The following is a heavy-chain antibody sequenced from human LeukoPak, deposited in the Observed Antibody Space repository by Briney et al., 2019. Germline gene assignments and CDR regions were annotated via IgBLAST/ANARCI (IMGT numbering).Heavy chain of an antibody. V-gene: IGHV1-8*03. D-gene: IGHD3-3*01. J-gene: IGHJ4*02. CDR2: MNPNSGNT. CDR3: VRGAADYDFWSGYYTGKYYFDY. Sequence: ASVKVSCKASGYTFTSYDINWVRQATGQGLEWMGWMNPNSGNTGYAQKFQGRVTITRNTSISTAYMDLSSLRSEDTAVYYCVRGAADYDFWSGYYTGKYYFDYWGQGTLVTVSS. CDR1: GYTFTSYD.